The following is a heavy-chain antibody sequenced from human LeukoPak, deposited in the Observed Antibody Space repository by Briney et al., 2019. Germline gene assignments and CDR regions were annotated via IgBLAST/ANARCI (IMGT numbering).Heavy chain of an antibody. D-gene: IGHD3-3*01. CDR3: ARARKNGYYILIPHDY. J-gene: IGHJ4*02. CDR1: GFTFSSYA. V-gene: IGHV3-30-3*01. Sequence: PGGSLRLSCAASGFTFSSYAMHWVRQAPGKGLEWVAVISYDGSNKYYADSVKGRFTISRDNSKNTLYLQMNSLRAEDTAVYYCARARKNGYYILIPHDYWGQGTLVTVSS. CDR2: ISYDGSNK.